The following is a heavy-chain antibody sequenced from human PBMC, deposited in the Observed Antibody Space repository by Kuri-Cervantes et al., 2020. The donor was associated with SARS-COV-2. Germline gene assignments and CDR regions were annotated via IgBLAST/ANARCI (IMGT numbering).Heavy chain of an antibody. D-gene: IGHD1-26*01. CDR2: INWNGGST. J-gene: IGHJ3*02. Sequence: ETLSLTCAASGFTFDDYGMSWVRQAPGKGLEWDSGINWNGGSTGYADSVKGRFTISRDNAKNSLYLQMNSLRAEDTALYYCARVEVGAHVGAFDIWGQGTMVTVSS. CDR1: GFTFDDYG. CDR3: ARVEVGAHVGAFDI. V-gene: IGHV3-20*04.